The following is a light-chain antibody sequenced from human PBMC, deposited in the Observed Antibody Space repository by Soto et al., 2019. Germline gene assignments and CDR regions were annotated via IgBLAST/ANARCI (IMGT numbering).Light chain of an antibody. V-gene: IGLV2-11*01. CDR1: SNNVGGYNY. J-gene: IGLJ2*01. Sequence: QYALTQPRSVSGSPGQSVTISCTGTSNNVGGYNYVSWYQQHPGKAPKLMIYAVSKRPSGVPDRFSGSKSGNTASLTISGLQAEDEADYYCCSYAGNYTFVFGGGTKLTVL. CDR2: AVS. CDR3: CSYAGNYTFV.